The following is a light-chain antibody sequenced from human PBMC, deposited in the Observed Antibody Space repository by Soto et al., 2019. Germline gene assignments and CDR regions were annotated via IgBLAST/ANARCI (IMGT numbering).Light chain of an antibody. CDR2: GAS. V-gene: IGKV3-20*01. J-gene: IGKJ5*01. Sequence: EIVLTQSPGTLSLSPGERATLSCRPSQSVSSSYLAWYQQKPGQAPRLLIYGASSRATGIPDRFSGSGSGTDFTLTISRLEPEDFAMYYCHQYGSSPPVTFGQGTRLEIK. CDR1: QSVSSSY. CDR3: HQYGSSPPVT.